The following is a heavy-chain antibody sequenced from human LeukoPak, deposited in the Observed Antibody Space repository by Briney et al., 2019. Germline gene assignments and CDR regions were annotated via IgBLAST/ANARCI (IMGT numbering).Heavy chain of an antibody. Sequence: ASVKFSCKASGGTFSSYAISWVRQAPGQGLEWMGGIIPIFGTANYAQKFQGRVTITTDESTSTAYMELSSLRSEDTAVYYCARGAVGAQAAFDIWGQGTMVTVSS. V-gene: IGHV1-69*05. J-gene: IGHJ3*02. D-gene: IGHD1-26*01. CDR1: GGTFSSYA. CDR2: IIPIFGTA. CDR3: ARGAVGAQAAFDI.